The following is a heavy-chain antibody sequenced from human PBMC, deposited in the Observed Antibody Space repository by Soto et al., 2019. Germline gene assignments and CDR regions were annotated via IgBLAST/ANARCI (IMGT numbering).Heavy chain of an antibody. D-gene: IGHD5-12*01. CDR1: GGTFSSYA. Sequence: QVQLVQSGAEVKKPGSSVKVSCKASGGTFSSYAIRWVRQAPGQGLEWMGGIIPIFGPANYAQKSQGRVTITADESTSTAYMELSSLRSEDTAVYYCAGDRRDGYNGNFDYWGQGTLVTVSS. J-gene: IGHJ4*02. CDR2: IIPIFGPA. CDR3: AGDRRDGYNGNFDY. V-gene: IGHV1-69*12.